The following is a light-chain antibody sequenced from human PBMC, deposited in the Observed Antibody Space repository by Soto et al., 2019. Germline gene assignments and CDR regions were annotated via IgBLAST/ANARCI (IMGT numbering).Light chain of an antibody. CDR1: TSNIGAPYD. V-gene: IGLV1-40*01. J-gene: IGLJ1*01. CDR3: QSYDISLHNYV. CDR2: GDN. Sequence: QAVVTQPPSVSGAPGQRVSISCTGSTSNIGAPYDVHWYQHLPGTAPKLPIYGDNNRPSGVPDRFSGSKSGTSASLAITRLQAEDEADYYCQSYDISLHNYVFGTGTKLTVL.